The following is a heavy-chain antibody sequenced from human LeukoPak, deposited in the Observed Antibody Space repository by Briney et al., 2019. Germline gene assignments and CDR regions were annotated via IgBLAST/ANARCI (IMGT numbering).Heavy chain of an antibody. D-gene: IGHD3-10*01. CDR2: IYPGDSHT. CDR1: GYSFTDYW. Sequence: GESLKISRKGSGYSFTDYWIGWVRQMPGKGLEWMGIIYPGDSHTRYSPSFQGQVTISADKSISTAYLQWTSLKASDTAMYYCARFRFYGSGSYYNHWGQGTLVTVSS. J-gene: IGHJ5*02. V-gene: IGHV5-51*01. CDR3: ARFRFYGSGSYYNH.